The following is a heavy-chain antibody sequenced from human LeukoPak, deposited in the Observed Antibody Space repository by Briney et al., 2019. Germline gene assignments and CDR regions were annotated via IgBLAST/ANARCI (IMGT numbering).Heavy chain of an antibody. Sequence: GGSLRLSCAASGFTFSSYSMNWVRQAPGKGLEWVSSISSSSSYTYYADSVKGRFTISRDNSKNTLYLQMNSLRAEDTAVYYCAKDGDIVVVPAATSHLDYWGQGTLVTVSS. D-gene: IGHD2-2*01. CDR1: GFTFSSYS. V-gene: IGHV3-21*04. CDR2: ISSSSSYT. J-gene: IGHJ4*02. CDR3: AKDGDIVVVPAATSHLDY.